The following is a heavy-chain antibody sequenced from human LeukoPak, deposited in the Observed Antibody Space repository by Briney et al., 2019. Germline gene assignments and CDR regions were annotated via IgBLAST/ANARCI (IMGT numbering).Heavy chain of an antibody. CDR1: GFTFSSYA. CDR3: ARTRDRDYGGADAFDI. CDR2: ISYDGSNK. D-gene: IGHD4-23*01. J-gene: IGHJ3*02. V-gene: IGHV3-30-3*01. Sequence: PGRSLRLSCAASGFTFSSYAMHWVRQAPGKGLEWVAVISYDGSNKYYADSVKGRFTISRDNSKNTLYLQMNSLRAEDTAVYYCARTRDRDYGGADAFDIWGQGTMVTVSS.